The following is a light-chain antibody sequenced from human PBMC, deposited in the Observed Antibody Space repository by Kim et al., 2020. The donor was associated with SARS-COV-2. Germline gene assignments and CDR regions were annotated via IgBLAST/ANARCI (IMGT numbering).Light chain of an antibody. CDR1: QPISSN. CDR3: QQYDNRVT. V-gene: IGKV3-15*01. Sequence: EMVMTQPPATLSVSPGERATLSCRSSQPISSNFAWYQQRPGQAPRLLIYGPSTRATGIPARFSGSGSRTEFTLTISSLQSEDVAVYYCQQYDNRVTFGGGTKVDI. J-gene: IGKJ4*01. CDR2: GPS.